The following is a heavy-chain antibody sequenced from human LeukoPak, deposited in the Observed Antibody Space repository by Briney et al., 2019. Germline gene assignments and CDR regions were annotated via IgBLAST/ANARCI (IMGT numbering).Heavy chain of an antibody. V-gene: IGHV4-4*02. CDR1: GGSISSSTW. CDR3: AAVVVANYYSGLDV. CDR2: IYQSGSP. J-gene: IGHJ6*02. Sequence: PSGTLSLTCTVSGGSISSSTWWIWVRQPPGKGLEWIGQIYQSGSPKYNPSLKSRVTISVDKSKNQFSLNLNSVTAADTAVYYCAAVVVANYYSGLDVWGQGTTVTVSS. D-gene: IGHD3-22*01.